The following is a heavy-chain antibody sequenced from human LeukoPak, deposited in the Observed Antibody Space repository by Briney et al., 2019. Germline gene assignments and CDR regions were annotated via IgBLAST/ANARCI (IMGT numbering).Heavy chain of an antibody. J-gene: IGHJ4*02. V-gene: IGHV3-33*01. CDR1: GFTFSGHG. CDR2: IWANGITK. D-gene: IGHD2/OR15-2a*01. CDR3: ARDASFYADDY. Sequence: GGSLRLSCVASGFTFSGHGMHWVRQAPGKGLEWVAVIWANGITKHYADSVKARFTISRDNSRSTLYLQMTSLTAEDTAIYYCARDASFYADDYWGQGTQVTVSS.